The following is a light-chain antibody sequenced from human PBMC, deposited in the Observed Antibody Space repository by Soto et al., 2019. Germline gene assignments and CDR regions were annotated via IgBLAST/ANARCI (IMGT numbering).Light chain of an antibody. CDR2: AAS. J-gene: IGKJ2*01. V-gene: IGKV3-15*01. CDR1: QSVNSN. CDR3: QHYSNWRRT. Sequence: EIVMTQSPDTLSVSPGERATLSCRASQSVNSNLAWYQQKPGQPPRLLMYAASTRAAGIPARFSGSGSGTAFTLTISSLQSEAFAVYYCQHYSNWRRTFGQGTKLEIK.